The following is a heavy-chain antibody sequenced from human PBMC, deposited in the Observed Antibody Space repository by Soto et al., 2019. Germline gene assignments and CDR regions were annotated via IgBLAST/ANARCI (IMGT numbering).Heavy chain of an antibody. V-gene: IGHV1-69*02. CDR1: GGTFSSYT. D-gene: IGHD5-12*01. CDR2: IIPILGIA. J-gene: IGHJ6*03. CDR3: ARSYSGYGGYYYYMDV. Sequence: SVKVSCKASGGTFSSYTISWVRQAPGQGLEWMGRIIPILGIANYAQKFQGRVTITADKSTSTAYMELSSLRSEDTAVYYCARSYSGYGGYYYYMDVWGKGTTVTVSS.